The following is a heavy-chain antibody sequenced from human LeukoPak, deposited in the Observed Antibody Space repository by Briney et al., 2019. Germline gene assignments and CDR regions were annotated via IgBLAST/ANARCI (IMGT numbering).Heavy chain of an antibody. Sequence: GASVKVACKASGYTFINHALIWVRQAPGQGLEWMGWINPNTGDPLYAQGFTGRFVFSVDTSVSTAYMQISGLRVEDTAVYYCARDRMEYFGSGTYNMALDYWGLGTLVTVSS. CDR2: INPNTGDP. D-gene: IGHD3-10*01. V-gene: IGHV7-4-1*02. CDR1: GYTFINHA. CDR3: ARDRMEYFGSGTYNMALDY. J-gene: IGHJ4*02.